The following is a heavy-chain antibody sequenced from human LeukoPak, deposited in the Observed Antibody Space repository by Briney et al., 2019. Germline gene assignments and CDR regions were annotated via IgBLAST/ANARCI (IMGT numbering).Heavy chain of an antibody. Sequence: GGSLRLSCAASGFTFSNYWMSWARQAPGKGLEWVSAISGSGGSTYYADSVKGRFTISRDNSKNTLYLQMNSLRAEDTAVYYCAKDTRYSGSYYFVFDYWGQGTLVTVSS. CDR1: GFTFSNYW. D-gene: IGHD1-26*01. J-gene: IGHJ4*02. CDR3: AKDTRYSGSYYFVFDY. V-gene: IGHV3-23*01. CDR2: ISGSGGST.